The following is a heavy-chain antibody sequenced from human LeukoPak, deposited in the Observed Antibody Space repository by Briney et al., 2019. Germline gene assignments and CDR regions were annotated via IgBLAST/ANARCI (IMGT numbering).Heavy chain of an antibody. CDR3: ARTLPASLSGEPYFDY. Sequence: GASVKVSCKASGYTFTSCYMHWVRQAPGQGLEWMGIINPSGGSTSYAQKFQGRVTMTRDTSTSTVYMELSTLRSEDTAVYYCARTLPASLSGEPYFDYWGQGTLVTVSS. CDR2: INPSGGST. J-gene: IGHJ4*02. V-gene: IGHV1-46*01. D-gene: IGHD2-2*01. CDR1: GYTFTSCY.